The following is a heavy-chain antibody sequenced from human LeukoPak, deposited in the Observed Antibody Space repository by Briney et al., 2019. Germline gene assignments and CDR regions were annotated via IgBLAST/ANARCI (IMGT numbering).Heavy chain of an antibody. J-gene: IGHJ3*02. Sequence: GGSLRLSCAASGFTFSTYAMSWVRQAPGKGLEWVSAISGSGGYYADSVRGRFTISRDNSKNTLYLQMNSLRAEVTAVYYCAKHLGYGAFDIWGQGTMVTVSS. V-gene: IGHV3-23*01. CDR3: AKHLGYGAFDI. CDR2: ISGSGG. D-gene: IGHD5-12*01. CDR1: GFTFSTYA.